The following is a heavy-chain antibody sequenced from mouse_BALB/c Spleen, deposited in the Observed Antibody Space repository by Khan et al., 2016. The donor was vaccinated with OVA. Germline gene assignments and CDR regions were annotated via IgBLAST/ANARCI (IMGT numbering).Heavy chain of an antibody. V-gene: IGHV1-7*01. J-gene: IGHJ3*01. CDR2: INPTTGYT. D-gene: IGHD2-4*01. CDR1: GYTFTSYW. Sequence: QVQLQQSGAELAKPGASVKMSCKAPGYTFTSYWMHWVKQRPGQGLEWIGFINPTTGYTEYNQKFKDKATLTADKSSSTAYMQLSSLTSEDSAVXSCARSPTMITQFSYWGQGTLVTVSA. CDR3: ARSPTMITQFSY.